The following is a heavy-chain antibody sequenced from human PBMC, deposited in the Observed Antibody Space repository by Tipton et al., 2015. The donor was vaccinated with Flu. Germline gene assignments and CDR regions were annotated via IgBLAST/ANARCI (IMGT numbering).Heavy chain of an antibody. CDR2: IKQDGRDT. CDR3: ARTGDYWYFDL. D-gene: IGHD7-27*01. J-gene: IGHJ2*01. CDR1: GFTFSSYW. V-gene: IGHV3-7*03. Sequence: SLRLSCAASGFTFSSYWMHWVRQAPGKGLEWVANIKQDGRDTYYADSVRGRFTISRDNAKKSLFLQMNGLTEDDAAVYYCARTGDYWYFDLWGRGTLVTVAS.